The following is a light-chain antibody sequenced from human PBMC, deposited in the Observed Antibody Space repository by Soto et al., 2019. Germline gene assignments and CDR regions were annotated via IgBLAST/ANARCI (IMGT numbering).Light chain of an antibody. CDR3: QQSYNVVT. J-gene: IGKJ1*01. V-gene: IGKV1-39*01. CDR2: GAS. CDR1: QSIGTN. Sequence: DIQMTQSPSSLSASVGDRVMISCRASQSIGTNLNWYQQKPGKAPQLVMYGASRLQSGVPNRFSGSGSGTDFTLTISSLQPEDFATYYCQQSYNVVTFGQGTKVEFK.